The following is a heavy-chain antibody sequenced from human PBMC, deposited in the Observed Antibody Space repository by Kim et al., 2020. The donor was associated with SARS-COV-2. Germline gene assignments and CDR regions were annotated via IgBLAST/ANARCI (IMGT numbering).Heavy chain of an antibody. CDR2: INSDGSST. J-gene: IGHJ6*02. Sequence: GGSLRLSCAASGFTFSSYWMHWVRQAPGKGLVWVSRINSDGSSTSYADSVKGRFTISRDNAKNTLYLQMNSLRAEDTAVYYCARTTAGLEYYYYYYGMDVWGQGTTVTVSS. V-gene: IGHV3-74*01. CDR1: GFTFSSYW. CDR3: ARTTAGLEYYYYYYGMDV. D-gene: IGHD6-19*01.